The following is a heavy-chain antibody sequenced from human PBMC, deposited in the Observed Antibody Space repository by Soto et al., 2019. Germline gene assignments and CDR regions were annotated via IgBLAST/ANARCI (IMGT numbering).Heavy chain of an antibody. CDR2: IIPIFGTA. CDR3: ARDYVVHDFWSGYYRYYGMDV. CDR1: GGTFSSYA. V-gene: IGHV1-69*13. J-gene: IGHJ6*02. Sequence: GASVKVSCKASGGTFSSYAISWVRQAPGQGLEWMGGIIPIFGTANYAQKFQGRVTITADESTSSAYMELSSLRSEDTAVYYCARDYVVHDFWSGYYRYYGMDVWGQGTTVTVSS. D-gene: IGHD3-3*01.